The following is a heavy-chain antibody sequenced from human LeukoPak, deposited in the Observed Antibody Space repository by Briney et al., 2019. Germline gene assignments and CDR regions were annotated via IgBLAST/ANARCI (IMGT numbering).Heavy chain of an antibody. Sequence: SETLSLTCTVSGGSISSGSYYWSWIRQPAGKGLEWIGRIYTSGSTNYNPSLKSRVTISVDTSKSQFSLKLSSVTAADTAVYYCARDKGRGGCSGGSCYEDAFDIWGQGTMVTVSS. CDR2: IYTSGST. V-gene: IGHV4-61*02. J-gene: IGHJ3*02. CDR1: GGSISSGSYY. CDR3: ARDKGRGGCSGGSCYEDAFDI. D-gene: IGHD2-15*01.